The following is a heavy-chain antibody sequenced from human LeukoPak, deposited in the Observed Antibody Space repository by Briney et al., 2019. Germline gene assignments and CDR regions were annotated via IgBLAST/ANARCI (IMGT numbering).Heavy chain of an antibody. Sequence: GGSLRLSCAASGLTFSSYWMHWVRQAPGKGLVWVSHINTDGGSTTYGDPAKGRFTTSRDNAKNTLYLQMNSLRVEDTAVYYCARGTATTAGIDYWGQGTLVTVSS. CDR2: INTDGGST. J-gene: IGHJ4*02. CDR3: ARGTATTAGIDY. D-gene: IGHD6-13*01. CDR1: GLTFSSYW. V-gene: IGHV3-74*01.